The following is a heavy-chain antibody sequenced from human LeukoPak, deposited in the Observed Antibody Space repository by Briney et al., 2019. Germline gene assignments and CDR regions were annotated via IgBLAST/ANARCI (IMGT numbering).Heavy chain of an antibody. J-gene: IGHJ4*02. CDR1: GFTFSSYD. Sequence: PGGSLRLSCAASGFTFSSYDMHWVRQATGKGLEWVSAIGTAGDTYYPGSVKGRFTISRENAKNSLYLQMNSLRAGDTAVYYCARATRYYVFWSGYHYYFDYGGRETLFPVS. CDR3: ARATRYYVFWSGYHYYFDY. D-gene: IGHD3-3*01. CDR2: IGTAGDT. V-gene: IGHV3-13*01.